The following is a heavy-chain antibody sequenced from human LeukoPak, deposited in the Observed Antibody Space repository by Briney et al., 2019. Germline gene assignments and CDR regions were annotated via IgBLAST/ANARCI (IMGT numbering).Heavy chain of an antibody. Sequence: GASVKVSCKASGYTFTNSYIHWVRQAPGQVLEWMGLINPDGGNTNYAQNFQGRVTLTRDTSTSTVYMELSSLRSEDTAVYYCARGPSITMVRGGQWYYYMDVWGKGTTVTISS. CDR1: GYTFTNSY. J-gene: IGHJ6*03. CDR2: INPDGGNT. V-gene: IGHV1-46*01. CDR3: ARGPSITMVRGGQWYYYMDV. D-gene: IGHD3-10*01.